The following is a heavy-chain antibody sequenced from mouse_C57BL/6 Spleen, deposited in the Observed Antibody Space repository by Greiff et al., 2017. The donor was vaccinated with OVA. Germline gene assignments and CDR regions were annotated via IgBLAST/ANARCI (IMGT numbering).Heavy chain of an antibody. Sequence: ESGPGLVKPSQSLSLTCSVTGYSITSGYYWNWIRQFPGNKLEWMGYISYDGSNNYNPSLKNRISITRDTSKNQFFLKLNSVTTEDTATYYCARGVRQGYAMDYWGQGTSVTVSS. V-gene: IGHV3-6*01. CDR2: ISYDGSN. CDR3: ARGVRQGYAMDY. CDR1: GYSITSGYY. J-gene: IGHJ4*01. D-gene: IGHD2-14*01.